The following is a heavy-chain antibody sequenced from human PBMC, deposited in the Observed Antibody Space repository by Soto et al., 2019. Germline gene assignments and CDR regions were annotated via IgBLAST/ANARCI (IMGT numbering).Heavy chain of an antibody. V-gene: IGHV3-30*04. Sequence: GGSLRLSCAASGFTYSSYAMHWVRQAPGKGLEWVAVISYDGSNKYYADSVKGRFTISRDNSKNTLYLQMNSLRAEDTAVYYCARDPDDSSGYYSRSFDPWGQGTLVTVSS. CDR2: ISYDGSNK. J-gene: IGHJ5*02. CDR1: GFTYSSYA. D-gene: IGHD3-22*01. CDR3: ARDPDDSSGYYSRSFDP.